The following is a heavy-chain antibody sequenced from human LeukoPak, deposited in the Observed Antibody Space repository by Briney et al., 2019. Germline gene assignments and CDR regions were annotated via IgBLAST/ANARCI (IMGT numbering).Heavy chain of an antibody. CDR3: ARVGTDSGSYYPFDY. J-gene: IGHJ4*02. CDR1: GGSISSYY. D-gene: IGHD1-26*01. Sequence: SETLSLTCTVYGGSISSYYWTWIRQPPGKGLEWIGYIYYSGSTNYNPSLKSRVTISVDTSKNQFSLKLNSVTAADTAVYYCARVGTDSGSYYPFDYWGQGTLVTVSS. CDR2: IYYSGST. V-gene: IGHV4-59*01.